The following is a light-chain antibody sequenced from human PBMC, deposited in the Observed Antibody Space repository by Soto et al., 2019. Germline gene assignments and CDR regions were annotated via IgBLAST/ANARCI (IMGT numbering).Light chain of an antibody. CDR2: AAS. J-gene: IGKJ2*01. Sequence: DIQMTQSPSSLPASVGDRVTITCRASQNIFTYLNWYQQRPGKAPNLLIYAASNLQSGVPSRVSGSGSGTDFPLTISSLQPEDFATYYCQHSYSSPTFGQGTKLEIK. CDR3: QHSYSSPT. V-gene: IGKV1-39*01. CDR1: QNIFTY.